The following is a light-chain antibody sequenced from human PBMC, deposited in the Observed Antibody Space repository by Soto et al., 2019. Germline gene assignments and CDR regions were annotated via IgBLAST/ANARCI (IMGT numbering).Light chain of an antibody. V-gene: IGKV3-15*01. CDR3: QQYNNWYT. Sequence: EIVMTQSPDTLSVSPGERATLSCGASQSVGSNLAWYQQKPGQAPRLLIFGASTRATGIPARFSGSGSGTEFTLTISSLQSEDFAVYYCQQYNNWYTFGQGTKLEIK. CDR2: GAS. CDR1: QSVGSN. J-gene: IGKJ2*01.